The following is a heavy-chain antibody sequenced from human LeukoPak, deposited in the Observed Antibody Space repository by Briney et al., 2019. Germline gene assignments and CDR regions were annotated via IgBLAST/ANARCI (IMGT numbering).Heavy chain of an antibody. CDR3: VRDRAGAKAWVEFDS. Sequence: PGGSLRLSCVASGRIVSQNDMSWVRQAPGRGLGWVALTYTDGSTHYADSVTGRIIMSRDSSKNTVSLRINSLTPEDTAMYFCVRDRAGAKAWVEFDSWGQGTLVTVYS. J-gene: IGHJ5*01. CDR2: TYTDGST. D-gene: IGHD3-10*01. CDR1: GRIVSQND. V-gene: IGHV3-66*02.